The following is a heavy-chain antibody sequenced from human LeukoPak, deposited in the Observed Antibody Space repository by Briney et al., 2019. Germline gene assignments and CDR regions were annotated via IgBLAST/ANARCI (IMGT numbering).Heavy chain of an antibody. CDR3: ARVRDIVLMVYANFDY. V-gene: IGHV4-34*01. D-gene: IGHD2-8*01. CDR2: INHSGST. J-gene: IGHJ4*02. CDR1: GGSFSGYY. Sequence: SETLSLTCAVYGGSFSGYYWSWIRQPPGKGLEWIGEINHSGSTNYNPSLKSRVTISVDTSKNQFSLKLSSVTAADTAVYYCARVRDIVLMVYANFDYWGQGTLVTVSS.